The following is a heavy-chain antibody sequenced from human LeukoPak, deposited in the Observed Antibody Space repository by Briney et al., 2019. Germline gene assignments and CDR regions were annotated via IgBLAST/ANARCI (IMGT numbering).Heavy chain of an antibody. CDR1: GFTFSSYE. J-gene: IGHJ4*01. V-gene: IGHV3-48*03. CDR3: ARAVAVRFDY. CDR2: ISSSGSTI. D-gene: IGHD6-19*01. Sequence: GGSLRLSCAASGFTFSSYEMNWVRQAPGKGLEWVSYISSSGSTIYYADSVKGRFTISRDNAKNLLYLQMNSLRAEDTAVYYCARAVAVRFDYWGQGTLVTVSS.